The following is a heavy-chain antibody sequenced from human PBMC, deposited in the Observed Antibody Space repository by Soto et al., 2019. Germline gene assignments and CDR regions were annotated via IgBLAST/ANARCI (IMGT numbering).Heavy chain of an antibody. V-gene: IGHV4-59*01. CDR3: ARSVAVPGAHIDY. J-gene: IGHJ4*02. Sequence: SETLSLTCSVSGGSISGSYRSWIRQSPGKGLEWLGYVYYTGSTNYSPSLRSRVSISVDTSKNEFSLRLSSVTAADTAVYFCARSVAVPGAHIDYWGQGTQVTVSS. D-gene: IGHD6-19*01. CDR1: GGSISGSY. CDR2: VYYTGST.